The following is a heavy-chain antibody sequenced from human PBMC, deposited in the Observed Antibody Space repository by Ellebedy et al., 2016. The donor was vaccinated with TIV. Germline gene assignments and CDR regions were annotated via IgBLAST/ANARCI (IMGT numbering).Heavy chain of an antibody. CDR2: ICYDGNNK. CDR3: ARDKGAVTTTLHFDY. V-gene: IGHV3-33*01. CDR1: GFTFSSYG. Sequence: PGGSLRLSCAASGFTFSSYGMHWVRQAPGKGLEWVALICYDGNNKYYADSVKGRFTISRDKSKNTLYLQMNSLRAEDTAVYHCARDKGAVTTTLHFDYWGQGTLVTVSS. D-gene: IGHD4-11*01. J-gene: IGHJ4*02.